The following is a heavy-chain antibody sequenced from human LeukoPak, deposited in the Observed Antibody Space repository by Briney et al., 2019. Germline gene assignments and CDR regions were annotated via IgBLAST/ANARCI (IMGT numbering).Heavy chain of an antibody. J-gene: IGHJ4*02. CDR1: GGTFSSYG. CDR3: ARDMYSSSWGPYYFDY. CDR2: ISAYNGNT. V-gene: IGHV1-18*01. D-gene: IGHD6-6*01. Sequence: ASVKVSCKASGGTFSSYGISWVRQAPGQGLEWMGWISAYNGNTNYAQKLQGRVTMTTDTSTSTAYMELRSLRSDDTAVYYCARDMYSSSWGPYYFDYWGQGTLVTVSS.